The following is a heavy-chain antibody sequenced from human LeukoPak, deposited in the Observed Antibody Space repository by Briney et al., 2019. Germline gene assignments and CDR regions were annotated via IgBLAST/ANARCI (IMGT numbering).Heavy chain of an antibody. CDR1: GGSFSGYY. CDR2: INHSGST. D-gene: IGHD5-18*01. CDR3: ARGGGYSYGFGIVVTPRPRAYYFDY. V-gene: IGHV4-34*01. Sequence: SETLSLXCAVYGGSFSGYYWSWSRQPPGKGLEWIGEINHSGSTNYNPSLKSRVTISVDTSKNQFSLKLSSVTAADTAVYYCARGGGYSYGFGIVVTPRPRAYYFDYWGQGTLVTVSS. J-gene: IGHJ4*02.